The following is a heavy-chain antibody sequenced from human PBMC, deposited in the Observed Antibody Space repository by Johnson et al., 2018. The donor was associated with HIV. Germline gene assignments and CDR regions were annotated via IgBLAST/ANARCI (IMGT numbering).Heavy chain of an antibody. Sequence: VQLVESGGGVVQPGRSLRVSCVASGFTFRSYAMHWVRQAPGKGLEWVTVISHDGSNKYYADSVRGRFTISRDNSKNKLCLHMYSLRAEDTAVSYCGKGGYNWKFDAFDILGQGTMVTV. CDR2: ISHDGSNK. V-gene: IGHV3-30-3*01. CDR1: GFTFRSYA. D-gene: IGHD1-20*01. J-gene: IGHJ3*02. CDR3: GKGGYNWKFDAFDI.